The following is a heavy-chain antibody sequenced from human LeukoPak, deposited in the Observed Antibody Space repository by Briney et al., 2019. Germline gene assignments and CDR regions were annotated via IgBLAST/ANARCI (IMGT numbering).Heavy chain of an antibody. CDR1: GFTFSSYS. J-gene: IGHJ3*02. Sequence: GGSLRLSCAASGFTFSSYSMNWVRQAPGKGLDWVSYISSGSFTIYYADSVKGRFTISRDNAKNSLYLEMNSLRDEDTAVYYCARSVIAVAGYDAFDIWGQGTVVTVSS. D-gene: IGHD6-19*01. CDR2: ISSGSFTI. CDR3: ARSVIAVAGYDAFDI. V-gene: IGHV3-48*02.